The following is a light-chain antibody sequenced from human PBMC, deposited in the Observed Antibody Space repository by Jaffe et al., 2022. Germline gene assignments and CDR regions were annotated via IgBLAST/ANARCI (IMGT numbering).Light chain of an antibody. J-gene: IGLJ1*01. V-gene: IGLV1-36*01. CDR1: SSNIGNNP. CDR2: YDD. Sequence: QSVLTQPPSVSEAPRQRVTISCSGSSSNIGNNPVNWYQQLPGKAPKLLLYYDDLMPSGVSDRFSGSKSGSSASLAISGLRSEDEADYYCATWDDSLNAYVFGTGTKLTVL. CDR3: ATWDDSLNAYV.